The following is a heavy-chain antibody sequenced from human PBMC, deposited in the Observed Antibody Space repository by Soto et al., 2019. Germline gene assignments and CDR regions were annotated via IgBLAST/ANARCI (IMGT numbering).Heavy chain of an antibody. D-gene: IGHD2-15*01. CDR3: ARDPKADGYCSGGSCYCY. J-gene: IGHJ4*02. V-gene: IGHV3-48*02. CDR1: GFTFSSYS. CDR2: ISSSSSTI. Sequence: EVQLVESGGGLVQPGGSLRLSCAASGFTFSSYSMNWVRQAPGKGLEWVSYISSSSSTIYYADSVKGRFTISRDNAKNSLYLQMNSLRDEDTAVYYCARDPKADGYCSGGSCYCYWGQGTLVTVSS.